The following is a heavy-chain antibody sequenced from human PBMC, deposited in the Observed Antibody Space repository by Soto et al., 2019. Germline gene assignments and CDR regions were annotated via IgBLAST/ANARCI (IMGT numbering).Heavy chain of an antibody. CDR1: GGTFSSYT. J-gene: IGHJ4*02. CDR3: ARESQWVIDY. CDR2: IIPILGIP. Sequence: SVKVSCKASGGTFSSYTISWVRQAPGQGLEWMGRIIPILGIPNYAQKFQGRVTITRNNSTSTAYMELSSLRSDDTAVYYCARESQWVIDYWGQGTLVTVSS. D-gene: IGHD6-19*01. V-gene: IGHV1-69*04.